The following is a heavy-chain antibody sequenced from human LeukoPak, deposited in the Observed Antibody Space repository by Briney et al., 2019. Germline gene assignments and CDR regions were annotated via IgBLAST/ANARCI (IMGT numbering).Heavy chain of an antibody. J-gene: IGHJ3*02. CDR3: ASSRLQSHAFDI. Sequence: PSETLSLTCTVSGGSISSYYWSWIRQPPGKGLEWIGYIYYSGSTNYNPSLKSRVTISVDTSKNQFSLKLSSVTAADTAVYYCASSRLQSHAFDIWGQRTMVTVSS. CDR1: GGSISSYY. V-gene: IGHV4-59*01. CDR2: IYYSGST. D-gene: IGHD5-24*01.